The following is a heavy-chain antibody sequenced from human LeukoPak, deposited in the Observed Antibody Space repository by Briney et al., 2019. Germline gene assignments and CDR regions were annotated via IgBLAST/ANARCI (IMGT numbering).Heavy chain of an antibody. CDR3: ASGISDEIAAPGGWYYYYMDV. CDR2: INPNSGGT. CDR1: GYTFTGYY. J-gene: IGHJ6*03. Sequence: ASVKVSCKASGYTFTGYYMHWVRQAPGQGLEWMGWINPNSGGTNYAQKFQGRVTMTRDTSISTAYMELSRLRSDDTAVYYCASGISDEIAAPGGWYYYYMDVWGKGTTVTVSS. V-gene: IGHV1-2*02. D-gene: IGHD6-13*01.